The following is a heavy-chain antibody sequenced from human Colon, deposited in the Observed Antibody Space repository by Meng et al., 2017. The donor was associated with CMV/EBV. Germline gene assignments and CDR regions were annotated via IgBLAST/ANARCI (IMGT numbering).Heavy chain of an antibody. J-gene: IGHJ5*02. D-gene: IGHD2-2*01. V-gene: IGHV1-8*01. CDR3: ARGPSKVIVVVPAARGWWFDP. CDR2: MNPNSGNT. CDR1: GYTFTSYD. Sequence: ASVKVSCKASGYTFTSYDINWVRQATGQGREWMGWMNPNSGNTGYAQKFQGRVTMTRNTSISTAYMELSSLRSEDTAVYYCARGPSKVIVVVPAARGWWFDPWGQGTLVTVSS.